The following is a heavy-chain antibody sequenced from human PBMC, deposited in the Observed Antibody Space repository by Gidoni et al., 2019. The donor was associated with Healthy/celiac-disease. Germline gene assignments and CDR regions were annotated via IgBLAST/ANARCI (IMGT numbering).Heavy chain of an antibody. V-gene: IGHV3-48*03. Sequence: EVQLVESGGGLVQPGGSLRLSCAASGFTFSSYEMNWVRQAPGKGLEWFSYISSSGSTIYYADSVKGRFTISRDNAKNSLFLQMNSLRAEDTAVYYCARESSGSYYGIGDWGQGPLVTVSS. CDR1: GFTFSSYE. CDR3: ARESSGSYYGIGD. CDR2: ISSSGSTI. D-gene: IGHD1-26*01. J-gene: IGHJ4*02.